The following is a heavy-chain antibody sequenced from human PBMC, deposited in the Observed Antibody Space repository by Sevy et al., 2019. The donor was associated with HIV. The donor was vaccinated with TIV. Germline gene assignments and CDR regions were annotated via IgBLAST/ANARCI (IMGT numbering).Heavy chain of an antibody. J-gene: IGHJ6*02. D-gene: IGHD3-10*01. CDR3: ARAGGLWFWELWEEDYYYGMDV. Sequence: GSVKVSCKASGYTFTSYGISWVRQAPGQGLEWKGWISAYNRNTNYPQKLQGRVTMTTDISTSTAYMELRSLRSDDTAVYYYARAGGLWFWELWEEDYYYGMDVWGQGTTVFVSS. CDR1: GYTFTSYG. V-gene: IGHV1-18*01. CDR2: ISAYNRNT.